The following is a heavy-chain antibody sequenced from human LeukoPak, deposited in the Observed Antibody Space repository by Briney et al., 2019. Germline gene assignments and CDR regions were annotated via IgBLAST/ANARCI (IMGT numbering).Heavy chain of an antibody. D-gene: IGHD1-26*01. V-gene: IGHV1-18*01. CDR2: ISAYNGKT. J-gene: IGHJ4*02. CDR3: ARGGALTSFDS. Sequence: ASVRVSCKASGFSFSGYGFSWVRQAPGQGLEWMGWISAYNGKTNYAQKFQGRVTMTTDTSTTTVYMDLRSLRSDDTAVYFCARGGALTSFDSWGQETLITVSS. CDR1: GFSFSGYG.